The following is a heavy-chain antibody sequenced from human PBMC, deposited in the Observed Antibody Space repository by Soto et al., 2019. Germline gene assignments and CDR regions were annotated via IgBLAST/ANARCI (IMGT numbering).Heavy chain of an antibody. V-gene: IGHV1-2*02. CDR2: INPYSGGA. Sequence: ASVNVSCKSSGYTFTDYFIHWVRQAPGQGLEWIGWINPYSGGADLSQKFQGRVTMTRDTSISTAYMEVSSLRSDDTAVFYCARLMHYSHSGGSSHSGFDMWGQGTLVTVSS. CDR3: ARLMHYSHSGGSSHSGFDM. D-gene: IGHD2-21*01. CDR1: GYTFTDYF. J-gene: IGHJ3*02.